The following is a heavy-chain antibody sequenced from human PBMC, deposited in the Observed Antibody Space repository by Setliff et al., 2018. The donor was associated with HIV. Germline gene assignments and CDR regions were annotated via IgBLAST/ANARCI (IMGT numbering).Heavy chain of an antibody. Sequence: SETLSLTCSVSGDSMSSFSSYWGWIRQSPSKGLEWIGSIYPSGTTYYNPSLKSRVTISVDTSKNQFSLKLTSVTAADTAVYYCARIAAAADYWGQGTLVTVSS. CDR3: ARIAAAADY. CDR1: GDSMSSFSSY. J-gene: IGHJ4*02. CDR2: IYPSGTT. D-gene: IGHD6-13*01. V-gene: IGHV4-39*07.